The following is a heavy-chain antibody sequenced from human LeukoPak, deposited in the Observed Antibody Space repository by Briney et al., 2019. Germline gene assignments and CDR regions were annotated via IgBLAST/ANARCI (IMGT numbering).Heavy chain of an antibody. CDR1: GYTFTSYG. CDR2: ISAYNGNT. D-gene: IGHD6-13*01. V-gene: IGHV1-18*01. CDR3: AREVGIAAAGTRDYYMDV. Sequence: VASVKVSCKASGYTFTSYGISWVRQAPGQGLEWMGWISAYNGNTNYAQKLQGRVTMTTDTSTSTAYMELRSLRSDDTAVYYCAREVGIAAAGTRDYYMDVWGKGTTVTVSS. J-gene: IGHJ6*03.